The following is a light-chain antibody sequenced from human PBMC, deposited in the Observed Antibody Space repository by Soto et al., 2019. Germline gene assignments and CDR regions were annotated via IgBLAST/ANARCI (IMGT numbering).Light chain of an antibody. CDR1: QSICSY. Sequence: DIQMTQSPSSLSASVGDRVTITCRASQSICSYLNWYQQKPGKAPKLLIYAASRLQSGVPSRFGGSGSRTDFTLTISSLQPEDFATYYCQQSYSAPRTFGQGTKVDIK. V-gene: IGKV1-39*01. CDR2: AAS. CDR3: QQSYSAPRT. J-gene: IGKJ1*01.